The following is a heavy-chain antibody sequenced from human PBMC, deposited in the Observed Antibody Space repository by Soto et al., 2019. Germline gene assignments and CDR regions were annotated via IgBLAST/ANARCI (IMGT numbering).Heavy chain of an antibody. CDR1: GGSISSYY. D-gene: IGHD6-13*01. CDR3: ASRIAAAGPGVYFDY. Sequence: QVQLQESGPGLVKPSETLSLTCTVSGGSISSYYWSWIRQPAGKGLEWIGRICTSGSTNYNPSLKSRVTMSVDTSKNQFSLKLSSVTAADTAVYYCASRIAAAGPGVYFDYWGQGTLVTVSS. CDR2: ICTSGST. J-gene: IGHJ4*02. V-gene: IGHV4-4*07.